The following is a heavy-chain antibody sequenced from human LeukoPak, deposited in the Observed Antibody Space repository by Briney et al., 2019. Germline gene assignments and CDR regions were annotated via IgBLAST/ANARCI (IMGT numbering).Heavy chain of an antibody. J-gene: IGHJ4*02. CDR1: GFTFSSYA. CDR3: ARDRPYYYDSSGYGIDY. Sequence: GGSLRLSCAASGFTFSSYAMHWVRQAPGKGLEWVAVISYDGSNKYYADSVKGRFTISRDNSKNTLYLQMNSLRAEDTAVYYCARDRPYYYDSSGYGIDYWGQGTLVTVSS. D-gene: IGHD3-22*01. V-gene: IGHV3-30-3*01. CDR2: ISYDGSNK.